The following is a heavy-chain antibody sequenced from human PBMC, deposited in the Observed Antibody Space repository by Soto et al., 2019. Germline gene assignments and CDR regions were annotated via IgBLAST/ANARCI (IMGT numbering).Heavy chain of an antibody. CDR2: IYYSGST. D-gene: IGHD2-15*01. J-gene: IGHJ6*02. CDR3: TRDLKWWYPNKGYYYYGMDV. CDR1: GGSISSYY. V-gene: IGHV4-59*01. Sequence: SETLSLTCTVSGGSISSYYWSWIRQPAGKGLEWIGYIYYSGSTNYNPSLKSRVTISVDTSKNQFSLKLSSVTAADTAVYYCTRDLKWWYPNKGYYYYGMDVWGQGTTVTVSS.